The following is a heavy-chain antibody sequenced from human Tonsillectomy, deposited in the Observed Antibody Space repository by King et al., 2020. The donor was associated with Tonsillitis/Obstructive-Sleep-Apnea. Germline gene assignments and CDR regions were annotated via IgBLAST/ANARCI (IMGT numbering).Heavy chain of an antibody. CDR1: GGAISSSNW. J-gene: IGHJ3*02. CDR2: IYHSGST. V-gene: IGHV4-4*02. Sequence: LQLQESGPGLVKPSGTLSLTCAVSGGAISSSNWWSWVRQPPGKGLEWIVKIYHSGSTDYNPSLTSRVTISVDKSKNHFSLRLSSVTAADTAVYYCARGYCSSPSCHGDDAFDIWGQGTMVTVSS. CDR3: ARGYCSSPSCHGDDAFDI. D-gene: IGHD2-2*01.